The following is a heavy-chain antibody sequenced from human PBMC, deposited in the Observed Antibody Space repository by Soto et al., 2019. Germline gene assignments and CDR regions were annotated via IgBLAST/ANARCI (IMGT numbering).Heavy chain of an antibody. CDR3: VCLTFFGLTNCFDP. CDR1: GYTLTELS. Sequence: ASVKVSCKVSGYTLTELSMHWVRQAPGKGLEWMGGFDPEDGETIYAQKFQGRVTMTEDTSTDTAYMELSSLRSEDTALYYCVCLTFFGLTNCFDPGGRGALVTVPS. CDR2: FDPEDGET. J-gene: IGHJ5*02. D-gene: IGHD3-3*01. V-gene: IGHV1-24*01.